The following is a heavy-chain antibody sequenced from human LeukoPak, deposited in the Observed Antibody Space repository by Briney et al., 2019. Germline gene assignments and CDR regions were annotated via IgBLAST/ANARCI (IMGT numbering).Heavy chain of an antibody. CDR2: MNPNSGNT. D-gene: IGHD2-2*01. V-gene: IGHV1-8*01. Sequence: ASVKVSCKASGYTFTSYDINWVRQATGQGLERMGWMNPNSGNTGYAQKFQGRVTMTRNTSISTAYMELSSLRSEDTAVYYCARDCSSTSCYYYYMDVWGKGTTVTVSS. J-gene: IGHJ6*03. CDR1: GYTFTSYD. CDR3: ARDCSSTSCYYYYMDV.